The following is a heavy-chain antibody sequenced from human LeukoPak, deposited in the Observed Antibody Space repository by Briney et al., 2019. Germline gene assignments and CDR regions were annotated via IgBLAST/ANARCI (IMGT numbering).Heavy chain of an antibody. CDR1: GFTFNNFG. Sequence: GGSLRLSCAASGFTFNNFGMHWVRQAPGKGLEWVAVISYDGNNKYYADSVKGRFTISRDNSKNTLYLQMNSLRAEDAAVYYCAKDLAVAGKGFDYWGQGTLVTVSS. CDR3: AKDLAVAGKGFDY. D-gene: IGHD6-19*01. CDR2: ISYDGNNK. V-gene: IGHV3-30*18. J-gene: IGHJ4*02.